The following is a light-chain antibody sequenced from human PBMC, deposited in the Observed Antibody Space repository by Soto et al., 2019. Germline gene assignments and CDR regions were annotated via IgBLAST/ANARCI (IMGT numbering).Light chain of an antibody. CDR1: QGISSW. Sequence: DIPMTPSPSSVSASVGDRVTITCRASQGISSWLAWYHQKPGKAPKLLIYAASSVQSGVPSMFSGSGAGTDFTLTISSLQPEDFATYYCQQDNSFPRTFGQGTKVEIK. V-gene: IGKV1-12*01. CDR3: QQDNSFPRT. J-gene: IGKJ1*01. CDR2: AAS.